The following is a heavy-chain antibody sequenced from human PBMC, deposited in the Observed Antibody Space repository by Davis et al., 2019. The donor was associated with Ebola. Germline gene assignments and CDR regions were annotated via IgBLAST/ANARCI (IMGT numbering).Heavy chain of an antibody. V-gene: IGHV3-30*03. D-gene: IGHD6-19*01. Sequence: GESLKISCAASGFTLSSYGMYWVRQAPGNGLEWVASISFDGRNKYYADSVKGRFTISRDNSKNTLYLQMNSLRAEDTAVYYCATTPQYSSGQNKPFDYWGQGTLVTVSS. J-gene: IGHJ4*02. CDR1: GFTLSSYG. CDR2: ISFDGRNK. CDR3: ATTPQYSSGQNKPFDY.